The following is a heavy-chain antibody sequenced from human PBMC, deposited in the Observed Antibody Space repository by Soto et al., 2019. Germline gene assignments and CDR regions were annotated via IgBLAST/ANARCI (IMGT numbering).Heavy chain of an antibody. D-gene: IGHD4-17*01. CDR1: GFTFSSYS. Sequence: EVQLVESGGGLVQPGGSLRLSCAASGFTFSSYSMNWVRQAPGKGLEWVSYISSSSSTIYYADSVKGRFTISRDNAKNSLYLQMNSLRAEDTAVYYCARIRVTVTKHDAFDIWGQGTMVTVSS. CDR3: ARIRVTVTKHDAFDI. CDR2: ISSSSSTI. J-gene: IGHJ3*02. V-gene: IGHV3-48*01.